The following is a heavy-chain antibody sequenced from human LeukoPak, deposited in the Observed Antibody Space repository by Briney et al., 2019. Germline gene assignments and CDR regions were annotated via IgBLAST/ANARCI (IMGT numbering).Heavy chain of an antibody. CDR2: ISGSGGST. J-gene: IGHJ4*02. Sequence: GGSLRLSCAASGFTFSSYAMSWVRQAPGKGLEWVSAISGSGGSTYYADSVKGRFTISRDNSKNTLYLQMNSLGAEDTAVYYCAKDNRAYYGSGSYYIDYWGQGTLVTVSS. CDR1: GFTFSSYA. CDR3: AKDNRAYYGSGSYYIDY. V-gene: IGHV3-23*01. D-gene: IGHD3-10*01.